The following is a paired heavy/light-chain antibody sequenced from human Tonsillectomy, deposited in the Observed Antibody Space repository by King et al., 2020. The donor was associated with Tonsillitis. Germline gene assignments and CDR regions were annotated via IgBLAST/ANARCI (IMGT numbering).Heavy chain of an antibody. V-gene: IGHV1-69*01. CDR3: ASADYGGNSRYFDY. J-gene: IGHJ4*02. CDR2: IIPMFGTA. Sequence: QVHLVQSGAEVMKPGSSVKVSCKASGGTFSSYSISWMRQAPGQGLEWMGGIIPMFGTANYAQKFQGRVTITADESTSTAYMELTTLRSEDSAVYYCASADYGGNSRYFDYWGQGTLVTVSS. CDR1: GGTFSSYS. D-gene: IGHD4-17*01.
Light chain of an antibody. CDR3: LQRSYWYT. CDR2: DAS. J-gene: IGKJ2*01. Sequence: EIVLTQSPATLSLSPGERATLSCRASQSVSNYLAWYQQKPGQAPRLLIYDASNRATGIPARFSGSGSGTDFTLTISSLEPEDIAVYFCLQRSYWYTFGQGTKLEIK. CDR1: QSVSNY. V-gene: IGKV3-11*01.